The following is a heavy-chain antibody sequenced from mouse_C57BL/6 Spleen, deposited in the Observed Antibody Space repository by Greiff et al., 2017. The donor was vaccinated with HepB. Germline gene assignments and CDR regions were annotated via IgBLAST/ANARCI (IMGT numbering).Heavy chain of an antibody. J-gene: IGHJ2*01. CDR1: GYTFTSYG. D-gene: IGHD2-5*01. CDR2: IYPRSGNT. Sequence: QVQLQQSGAELARPGASVKLSCKASGYTFTSYGISWVKQRTGQGLEWIGEIYPRSGNTYYNEKFKGKAILTADKSSSTAYMELRSLTSEDSAVYFCARNSNYLDYWGQGTTLTVSS. CDR3: ARNSNYLDY. V-gene: IGHV1-81*01.